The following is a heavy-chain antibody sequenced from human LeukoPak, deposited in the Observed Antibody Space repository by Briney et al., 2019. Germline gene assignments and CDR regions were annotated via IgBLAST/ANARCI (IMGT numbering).Heavy chain of an antibody. V-gene: IGHV4-59*01. D-gene: IGHD1-14*01. CDR2: IYYSGST. CDR3: ARAPASRTLDY. CDR1: GGSISSYY. J-gene: IGHJ4*02. Sequence: SETLSLTCTVSGGSISSYYWSWIRQPPGKGLEWIGYIYYSGSTNYNPSLKSRVTIPVDTSKNQFSLKLTSVTAADTAVYYCARAPASRTLDYWGQGTLVTVSS.